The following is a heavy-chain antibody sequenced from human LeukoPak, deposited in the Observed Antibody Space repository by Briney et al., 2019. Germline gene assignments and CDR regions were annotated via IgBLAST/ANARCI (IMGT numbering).Heavy chain of an antibody. V-gene: IGHV1-2*02. CDR1: GYTFTGYY. CDR3: YSSDDAFDI. CDR2: IKPNNGGT. Sequence: GASVKVSCKASGYTFTGYYMHWVRQAPGQGLEWMGWIKPNNGGTNYAQKFQGRVTMTRDTSITTAYMELSRLRSDDAAVYYCYSSDDAFDIWGQGTMVTVSS. D-gene: IGHD3-22*01. J-gene: IGHJ3*02.